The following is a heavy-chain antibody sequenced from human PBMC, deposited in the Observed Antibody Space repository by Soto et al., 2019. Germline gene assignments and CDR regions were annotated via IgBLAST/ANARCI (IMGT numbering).Heavy chain of an antibody. Sequence: KTSETLSLTCAVSGGSISSSNWWSWVRQPPGKGLEWIGEIYHSGSTNYNPSLKSRVTISVDKSKNQFSLKLSSVTAADTAVYYCARDLRARAVTTYDAFDIWGQGTMVTVSS. CDR1: GGSISSSNW. CDR2: IYHSGST. J-gene: IGHJ3*02. D-gene: IGHD4-17*01. V-gene: IGHV4-4*02. CDR3: ARDLRARAVTTYDAFDI.